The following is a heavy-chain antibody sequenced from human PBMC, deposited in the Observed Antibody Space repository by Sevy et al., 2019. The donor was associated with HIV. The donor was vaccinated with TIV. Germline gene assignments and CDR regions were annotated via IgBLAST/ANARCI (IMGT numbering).Heavy chain of an antibody. CDR3: TTAKRELLVDYYYYGMDV. CDR2: SKGKTDGGTT. V-gene: IGHV3-15*01. CDR1: GFNFTKAW. D-gene: IGHD1-26*01. Sequence: GGSLRLSCEASGFNFTKAWMTWVRQAPGKGLEWVGRSKGKTDGGTTDYAAPVKGRFTISRDDSKNTLYLQMNSLKSDDTAVYYCTTAKRELLVDYYYYGMDVWGQGTTVTVSS. J-gene: IGHJ6*02.